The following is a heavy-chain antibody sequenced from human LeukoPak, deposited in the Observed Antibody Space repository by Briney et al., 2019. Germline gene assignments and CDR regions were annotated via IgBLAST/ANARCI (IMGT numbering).Heavy chain of an antibody. CDR2: INAGNGNT. V-gene: IGHV1-3*03. D-gene: IGHD4-17*01. J-gene: IGHJ3*02. Sequence: GASVKVSCKASGYTFTSYAMHWVRQAPGQRLQWMGWINAGNGNTKYSQEFQGRVTITRDTSSTTAYMELSSLRSEDMAVYYCARDFVHNGDYVGAFDIWGQGTMVTVSS. CDR3: ARDFVHNGDYVGAFDI. CDR1: GYTFTSYA.